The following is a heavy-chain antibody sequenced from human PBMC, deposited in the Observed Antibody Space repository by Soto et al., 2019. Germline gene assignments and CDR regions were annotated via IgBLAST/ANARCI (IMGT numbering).Heavy chain of an antibody. V-gene: IGHV4-31*03. CDR2: IYYSGST. Sequence: QVQLQESRPGLVKPSQTLSLTCTVSGGSISSGGYYWSWIRQHPGKGLEWIGYIYYSGSTYYNPSLKSRVTISVDTSKNQFSLKLSSVTAADTAVYYCARESLLRGGNWFDPWGQGTLVTVSS. CDR1: GGSISSGGYY. CDR3: ARESLLRGGNWFDP. J-gene: IGHJ5*02.